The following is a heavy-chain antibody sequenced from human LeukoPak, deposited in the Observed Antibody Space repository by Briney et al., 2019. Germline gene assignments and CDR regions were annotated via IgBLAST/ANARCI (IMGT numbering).Heavy chain of an antibody. CDR2: IYNSGST. Sequence: SETLSLTCAVSGYSISSGYYWGWIRQPPGKGLGWIGSIYNSGSTYYNPSLKSRVTISVDTSKNQFSLKLSSVTAADTAVYYCARRHASGWYFDYWGQGTLVTVSS. CDR1: GYSISSGYY. J-gene: IGHJ4*02. D-gene: IGHD6-19*01. CDR3: ARRHASGWYFDY. V-gene: IGHV4-38-2*01.